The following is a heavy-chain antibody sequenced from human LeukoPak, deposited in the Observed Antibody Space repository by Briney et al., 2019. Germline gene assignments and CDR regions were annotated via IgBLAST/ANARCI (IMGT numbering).Heavy chain of an antibody. CDR3: ARGDGSDAFDI. V-gene: IGHV4-59*08. CDR2: IYYSGST. D-gene: IGHD5-24*01. J-gene: IGHJ3*02. Sequence: SETLSLTCTVSGGSISSYYWSWIRQPPGKGLEWIGYIYYSGSTNYNPSLKSRVTISVDTSKNQFSLKLSSVTAADTAVYHCARGDGSDAFDIWGQGTMVTVSS. CDR1: GGSISSYY.